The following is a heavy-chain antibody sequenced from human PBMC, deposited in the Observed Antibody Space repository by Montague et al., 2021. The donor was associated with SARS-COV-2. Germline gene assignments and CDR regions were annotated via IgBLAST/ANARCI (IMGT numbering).Heavy chain of an antibody. V-gene: IGHV4-39*02. Sequence: SETLSLTCTVSGGSISSSSYYWGWIRQPPGKGPEWIGCIYYSGTTFYTPSLRSRDPMSVDTSKNQFSLRLSSVTAADTAVFYCAREDGGDWYLDLWGRGTLVTVSS. D-gene: IGHD2-15*01. CDR2: IYYSGTT. CDR1: GGSISSSSYY. CDR3: AREDGGDWYLDL. J-gene: IGHJ2*01.